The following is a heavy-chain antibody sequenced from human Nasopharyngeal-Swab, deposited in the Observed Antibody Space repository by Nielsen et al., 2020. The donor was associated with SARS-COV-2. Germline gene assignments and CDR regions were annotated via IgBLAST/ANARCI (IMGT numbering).Heavy chain of an antibody. CDR2: INHSGST. CDR1: GGSISSYY. D-gene: IGHD2-21*02. J-gene: IGHJ4*02. CDR3: ARKRVVTPFDY. Sequence: SETLSLTCTVSGGSISSYYWSWIRQPPGKGLEWIGEINHSGSTNYNPSLKSRVTISVDTSKNQFSLKLSSVTAADTAVYYCARKRVVTPFDYWGQGTLVTVSS. V-gene: IGHV4-34*01.